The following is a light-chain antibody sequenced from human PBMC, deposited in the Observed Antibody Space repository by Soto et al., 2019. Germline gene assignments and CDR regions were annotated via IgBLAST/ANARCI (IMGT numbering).Light chain of an antibody. CDR2: GAY. Sequence: DIQLTQSPSFLSASVGDRVTITCRASQGISSYLAWYQQKPGKAPKLLIYGAYTLQSGVPSRFSGSGSGTEFTLTISSLQPEDFAAYYCQQVDSYPYTFGQGTKLEIK. CDR1: QGISSY. J-gene: IGKJ2*01. CDR3: QQVDSYPYT. V-gene: IGKV1-9*01.